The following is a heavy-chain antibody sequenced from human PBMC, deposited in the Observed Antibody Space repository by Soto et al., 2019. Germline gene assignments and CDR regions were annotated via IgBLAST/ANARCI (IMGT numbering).Heavy chain of an antibody. V-gene: IGHV1-18*01. CDR1: GYTFTSYG. Sequence: ASVKVSCKASGYTFTSYGISWVRQAPGQGLEWMGWISAYNGNTNYAQKLQGRVTMTTDTSMSTAYMELSSLRSDDTALYYCARHSVIAARPLVWFDPWGQGTLITVSS. J-gene: IGHJ5*02. CDR2: ISAYNGNT. D-gene: IGHD6-6*01. CDR3: ARHSVIAARPLVWFDP.